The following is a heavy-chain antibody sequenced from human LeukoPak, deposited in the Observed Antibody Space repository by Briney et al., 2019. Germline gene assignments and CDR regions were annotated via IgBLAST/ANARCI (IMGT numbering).Heavy chain of an antibody. V-gene: IGHV4-59*08. Sequence: PSETLSLTCTVSGGSMRSYYWSWIRQPPGKGLEWIGYIYSSGSTNYKSALKSRVTISVDLSKNQVSLNLNSVTAADTAVYYCARTLNVLARPFALDAWGQGTTVTVSS. CDR3: ARTLNVLARPFALDA. D-gene: IGHD3-10*02. J-gene: IGHJ6*02. CDR1: GGSMRSYY. CDR2: IYSSGST.